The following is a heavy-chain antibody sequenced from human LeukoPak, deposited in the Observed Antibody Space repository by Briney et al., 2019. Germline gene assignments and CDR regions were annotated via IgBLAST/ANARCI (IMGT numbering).Heavy chain of an antibody. CDR3: ARMYYDILTGPLRLYYYYYMDV. V-gene: IGHV1-18*01. Sequence: GASVKVSCKASGYTFTSYGISWVRQAPGQGLEWMGWISAYNGNTNYAQKLQGRVTMTTDTSTSTAYMELRSLRSDDTAVYYCARMYYDILTGPLRLYYYYYMDVWGKGTTVTVSS. CDR1: GYTFTSYG. J-gene: IGHJ6*03. D-gene: IGHD3-9*01. CDR2: ISAYNGNT.